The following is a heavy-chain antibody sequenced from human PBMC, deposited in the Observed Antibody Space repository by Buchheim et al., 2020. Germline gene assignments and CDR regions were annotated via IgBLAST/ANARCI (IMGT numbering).Heavy chain of an antibody. D-gene: IGHD3-16*01. CDR2: VTSIGTT. Sequence: EVQLLESGGGLVQPGGSLRLSCAASGFTFSSSTMGWVRQAPGKGLEWVATVTSIGTTCYVDSVKGRFTISRDDSRSMVSLEMNSLRVDDTAVYYCANGGRHVDSCGQGT. CDR1: GFTFSSST. CDR3: ANGGRHVDS. J-gene: IGHJ4*02. V-gene: IGHV3-23*01.